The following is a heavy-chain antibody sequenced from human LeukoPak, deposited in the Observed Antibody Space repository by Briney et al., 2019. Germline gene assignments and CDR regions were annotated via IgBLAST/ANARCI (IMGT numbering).Heavy chain of an antibody. CDR2: IRSKHYRGTT. Sequence: PGRSLTLSCAASGFTIGDYVKSWVRKPPAQGMEWVGFIRSKHYRGTTEYASSVKGRFNILSTDSKSFAHLLMNIMNTDDTAEYYCSRGRDGYIYQFVYWGQGTLVTVSS. CDR1: GFTIGDYV. CDR3: SRGRDGYIYQFVY. D-gene: IGHD5-24*01. J-gene: IGHJ4*02. V-gene: IGHV3-49*04.